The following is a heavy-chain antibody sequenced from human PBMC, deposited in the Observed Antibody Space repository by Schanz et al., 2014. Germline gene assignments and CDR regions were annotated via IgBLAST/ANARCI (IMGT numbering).Heavy chain of an antibody. Sequence: QVQLVEPGGGLVKPGGSLRLSCAASGLTFSDYYMSWIRQAPGKGLEWVSYISSSSSYTNYADSVKGRFTISRDNAKNSLYLQMNSLRAEDTGVYYCARGIITMVRGGDVGAFDIWGQGTMVTVSS. CDR2: ISSSSSYT. CDR3: ARGIITMVRGGDVGAFDI. CDR1: GLTFSDYY. V-gene: IGHV3-11*06. D-gene: IGHD3-10*01. J-gene: IGHJ3*02.